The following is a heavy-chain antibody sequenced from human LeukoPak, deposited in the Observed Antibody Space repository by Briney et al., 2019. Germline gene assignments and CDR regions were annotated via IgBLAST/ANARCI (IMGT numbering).Heavy chain of an antibody. CDR1: GFSFSSYT. D-gene: IGHD6-19*01. CDR2: ITISSSSI. CDR3: AREGPGHSSGWYGGPDY. J-gene: IGHJ4*02. Sequence: GGSLRLSCAASGFSFSSYTMNWVRQAPGKGLEWVSSITISSSSIYYADSVKGRFTISRDNAKNSLYLQMNSLRAEDTAVYYCAREGPGHSSGWYGGPDYWGQGTLVAVSS. V-gene: IGHV3-21*01.